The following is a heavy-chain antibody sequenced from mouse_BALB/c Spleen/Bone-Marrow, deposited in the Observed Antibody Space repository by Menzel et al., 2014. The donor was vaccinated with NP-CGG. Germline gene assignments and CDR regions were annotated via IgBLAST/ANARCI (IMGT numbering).Heavy chain of an antibody. CDR2: IDPANDNT. Sequence: SGAELVKPGASVKLSCIASGFNIEDTYKHWVKQRPEQGLEWIGMIDPANDNTKYDPKFQGKATITAATSSNTDYLHLSSMTSEAPAAYYCARFRATGTYLYSTDYWGQGTSVTVSS. CDR1: GFNIEDTY. CDR3: ARFRATGTYLYSTDY. J-gene: IGHJ4*01. V-gene: IGHV14-3*02. D-gene: IGHD3-1*01.